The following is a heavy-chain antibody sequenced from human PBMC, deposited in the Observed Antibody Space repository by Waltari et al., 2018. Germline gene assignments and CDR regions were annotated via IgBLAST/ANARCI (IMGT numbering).Heavy chain of an antibody. CDR1: GYTFTELS. J-gene: IGHJ6*02. CDR2: FDPENVKT. D-gene: IGHD3-3*01. CDR3: ATDYSRLLERGDFIYGLDV. Sequence: QVRLVQSGAEVKKPGASVKVSCKVSGYTFTELSIHWVRQAPGKGLEWMGSFDPENVKTIHAQTFQGRLTLTEDTSTATAYMELNSLRSEDTAVYYCATDYSRLLERGDFIYGLDVWGHGTTVTVSS. V-gene: IGHV1-24*01.